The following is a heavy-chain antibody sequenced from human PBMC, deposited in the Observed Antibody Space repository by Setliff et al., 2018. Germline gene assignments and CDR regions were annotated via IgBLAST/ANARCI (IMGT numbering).Heavy chain of an antibody. CDR2: IWYDGSNK. V-gene: IGHV3-33*01. CDR1: GFTFSSYG. J-gene: IGHJ4*02. CDR3: ARDPHFDS. Sequence: PGGSLRLSCAASGFTFSSYGMHWVRQAPGKGLEWVAVIWYDGSNKYYADSVKGRFTISRDNAENSLYLQMNSLRAEDTAVYYCARDPHFDSWGQGTLVTVSS.